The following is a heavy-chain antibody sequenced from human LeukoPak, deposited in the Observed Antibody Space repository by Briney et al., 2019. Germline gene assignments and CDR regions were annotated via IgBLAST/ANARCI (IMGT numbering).Heavy chain of an antibody. J-gene: IGHJ4*02. CDR2: IYYSGST. Sequence: PSETLSLTCTVSGGSISSYYWSWIRQPPGKGLEWIGYIYYSGSTNYNPSLKSRVTISVDTSKNQFSLKLSSVTAADTAVYYRARQYGASGKDYWGQGTLVTVSS. CDR3: ARQYGASGKDY. V-gene: IGHV4-59*08. D-gene: IGHD3-10*01. CDR1: GGSISSYY.